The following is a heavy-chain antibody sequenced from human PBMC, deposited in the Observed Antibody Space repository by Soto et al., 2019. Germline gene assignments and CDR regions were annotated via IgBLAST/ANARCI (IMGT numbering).Heavy chain of an antibody. V-gene: IGHV3-21*01. CDR1: GFTFSSYS. J-gene: IGHJ4*02. D-gene: IGHD4-17*01. Sequence: GGSLRLSCAASGFTFSSYSMNWVRQAPGKGLEWVSSISSSSSYIYYADSVKGRFTISRDNAKNSLYLQMNSLRAEDTAVYYCARAVNGDYIPPLDYWGQGTLVTVSS. CDR3: ARAVNGDYIPPLDY. CDR2: ISSSSSYI.